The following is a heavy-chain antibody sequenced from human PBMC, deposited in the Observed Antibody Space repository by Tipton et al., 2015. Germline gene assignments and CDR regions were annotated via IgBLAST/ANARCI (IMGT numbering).Heavy chain of an antibody. J-gene: IGHJ4*02. Sequence: QSGPEVKKPGASVKVSCKASGYTLTSYDINWVRQATGQGLEWMGWMNPKSGNTGYAQKFQGRVTMTRDTSISTAYMELSSLTSEDTAVYYCARGDSSGPDYWGQGTLVTVSS. D-gene: IGHD6-19*01. CDR3: ARGDSSGPDY. CDR1: GYTLTSYD. V-gene: IGHV1-8*01. CDR2: MNPKSGNT.